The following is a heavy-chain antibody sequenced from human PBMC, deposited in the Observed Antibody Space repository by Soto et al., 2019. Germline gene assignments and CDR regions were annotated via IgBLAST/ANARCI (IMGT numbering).Heavy chain of an antibody. CDR3: ASNTVEYYFDY. CDR1: GGSISSGGYS. Sequence: QLQLQESGSGLVKPSQTLSLTCAVSGGSISSGGYSWSWIRQPPGKGLEWIGYIYHSGSTYYNPSRKSRVTISVDRSKTQFSLKLSSVTAADTAVYYCASNTVEYYFDYWGQGTLVTVSS. CDR2: IYHSGST. J-gene: IGHJ4*02. V-gene: IGHV4-30-2*01. D-gene: IGHD4-17*01.